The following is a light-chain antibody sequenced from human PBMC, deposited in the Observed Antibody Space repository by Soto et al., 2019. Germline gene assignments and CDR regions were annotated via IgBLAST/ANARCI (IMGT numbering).Light chain of an antibody. J-gene: IGLJ1*01. Sequence: QSVLTQPASVSGSPGQSITISCTGTSSDVGSYNLVSWYQQHPGKAPKLMIFEVSKRPSGVSNRFSGSKSGNTTSLTISGLQAEDEADYYCCSYAGSRIYYVFGTGTKLTVL. CDR1: SSDVGSYNL. V-gene: IGLV2-23*02. CDR3: CSYAGSRIYYV. CDR2: EVS.